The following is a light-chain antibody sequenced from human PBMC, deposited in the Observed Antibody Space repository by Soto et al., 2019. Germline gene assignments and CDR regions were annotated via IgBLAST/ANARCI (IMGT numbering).Light chain of an antibody. J-gene: IGKJ1*01. CDR1: QSISDS. CDR2: EAS. V-gene: IGKV1-5*03. Sequence: DIQMTQSPSTLSASVGDRVTITCRASQSISDSLAWYQQKPGKAPKLLIYEASTLKSGVPSRFSGRRSGTEYTITISSLQPDDFAIYYCQQYNGYWTFGQGTKVEIK. CDR3: QQYNGYWT.